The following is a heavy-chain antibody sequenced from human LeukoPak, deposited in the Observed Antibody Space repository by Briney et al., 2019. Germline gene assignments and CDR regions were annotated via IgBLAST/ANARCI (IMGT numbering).Heavy chain of an antibody. CDR3: ARGVTTGVDAFDI. Sequence: PGGALTLSFAASGFIFSSYWMTWVRQAPGKGLEGVANIKHDGSENYFVDSVKGRFTVSRDNAKNSLYLQLNSLRAEDTAVYYCARGVTTGVDAFDIWGQGTMVTVSS. D-gene: IGHD4-17*01. CDR1: GFIFSSYW. J-gene: IGHJ3*02. CDR2: IKHDGSEN. V-gene: IGHV3-7*01.